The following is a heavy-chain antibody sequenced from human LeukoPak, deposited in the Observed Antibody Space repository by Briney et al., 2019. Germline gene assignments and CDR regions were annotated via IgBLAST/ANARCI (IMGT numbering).Heavy chain of an antibody. V-gene: IGHV3-72*01. CDR2: TRSKARRYTT. CDR1: GVTLSDHH. J-gene: IGHJ3*02. CDR3: TRDGGVGDNTAFHI. Sequence: GGSLRLSCAASGVTLSDHHMDWVRQAPGKGLEWVGRTRSKARRYTTEFAASVKGRFAIARDDSKNSMYLQMNNLKTEDTAVYYCTRDGGVGDNTAFHIWGQGTLVTVSS. D-gene: IGHD3-3*01.